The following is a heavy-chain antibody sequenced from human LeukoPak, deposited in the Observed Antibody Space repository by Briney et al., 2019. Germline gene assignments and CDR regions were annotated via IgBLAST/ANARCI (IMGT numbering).Heavy chain of an antibody. CDR2: INPSSGGS. D-gene: IGHD3-9*01. J-gene: IGHJ4*02. CDR3: ARVSNYFDWLLWGYFDY. V-gene: IGHV1-2*06. Sequence: WASVKVSCKASGYTFTGYYMHWVRQAPGQGLEWMGRINPSSGGSNYAPKFQGRVTMSRDTSISTAYMELSRLRSDDAAVYYCARVSNYFDWLLWGYFDYWGQGTLVTVSS. CDR1: GYTFTGYY.